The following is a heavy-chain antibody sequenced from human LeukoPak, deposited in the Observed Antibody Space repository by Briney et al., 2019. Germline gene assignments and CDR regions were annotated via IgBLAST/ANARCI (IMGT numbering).Heavy chain of an antibody. D-gene: IGHD3-22*01. CDR2: IYYSGST. V-gene: IGHV4-61*01. CDR3: ASGAYYYDSSGYPTEHIDY. CDR1: GGSVSSGSYY. J-gene: IGHJ4*02. Sequence: PSETLSLTCTVSGGSVSSGSYYWSWIRQPPGKGLEWIGYIYYSGSTNYNPSLKSRVTISVDTSKNQFSLKLTSATAADTAVYYCASGAYYYDSSGYPTEHIDYWGQGTLVTVSS.